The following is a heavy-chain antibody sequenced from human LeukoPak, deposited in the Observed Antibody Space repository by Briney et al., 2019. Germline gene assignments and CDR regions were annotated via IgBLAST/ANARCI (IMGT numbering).Heavy chain of an antibody. CDR3: ARDYRGAAGGRFDY. CDR1: GFTFSSYW. V-gene: IGHV3-48*04. D-gene: IGHD6-13*01. Sequence: PGGSLRLSCAASGFTFSSYWMSWVRQAPGKGLEWVSYISSSGSTIYYADSVKGRFTISRDNAKNSLYLQMNSLRAEDTAVYYCARDYRGAAGGRFDYWGQGTLVTVSS. CDR2: ISSSGSTI. J-gene: IGHJ4*02.